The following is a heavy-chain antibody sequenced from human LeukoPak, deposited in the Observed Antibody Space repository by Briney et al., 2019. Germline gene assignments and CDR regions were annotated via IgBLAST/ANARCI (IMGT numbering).Heavy chain of an antibody. Sequence: GGSLRLSCAASGFTFSNAWMSCVRQAPGKGLEWVGRIKSKTDGGTTDYAAPVKGRFTISRDDSKNTLYLQMNSLKTEDTAVYYCTTLLLPDAFDIWGQGTMVTVSS. V-gene: IGHV3-15*01. CDR2: IKSKTDGGTT. J-gene: IGHJ3*02. CDR3: TTLLLPDAFDI. CDR1: GFTFSNAW. D-gene: IGHD3-22*01.